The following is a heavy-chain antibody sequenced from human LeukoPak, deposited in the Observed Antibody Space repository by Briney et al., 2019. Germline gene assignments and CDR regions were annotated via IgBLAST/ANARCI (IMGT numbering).Heavy chain of an antibody. CDR2: MNPNSGNT. Sequence: ASVKVSCKASGYTFTSYDINWVRQATGQGLEWMGWMNPNSGNTGYAQKFQGRVTITRNTSISTAYMELSSLRSEDTAVYYCARHTGSLYDFWSGYIDYWGQGTLVTVSS. J-gene: IGHJ4*02. CDR3: ARHTGSLYDFWSGYIDY. D-gene: IGHD3-3*01. V-gene: IGHV1-8*03. CDR1: GYTFTSYD.